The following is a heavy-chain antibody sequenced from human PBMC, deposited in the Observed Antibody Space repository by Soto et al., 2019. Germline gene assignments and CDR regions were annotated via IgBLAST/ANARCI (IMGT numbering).Heavy chain of an antibody. CDR3: ARDPGYCTNGVCPIFDF. J-gene: IGHJ4*02. CDR2: MYHGGRT. V-gene: IGHV4-59*02. CDR1: GDSVTNYF. Sequence: ETLSLACPVSGDSVTNYFWSWMRQPPGKGLEWIGHMYHGGRTNYSPSLKSRVTMSLDSSKNQFSLNLSSVNAADTAVYFCARDPGYCTNGVCPIFDFWGQGVLVTVYS. D-gene: IGHD2-8*01.